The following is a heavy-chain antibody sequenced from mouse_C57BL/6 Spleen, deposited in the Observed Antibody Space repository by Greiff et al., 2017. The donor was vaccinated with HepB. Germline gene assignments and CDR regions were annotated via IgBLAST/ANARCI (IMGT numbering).Heavy chain of an antibody. CDR3: ASGDYYGSPYYFDY. J-gene: IGHJ2*01. D-gene: IGHD1-1*01. CDR2: ISYDGSN. Sequence: VQLKQSGPGLVKPSQSLSLTCSVTGYSITSGYYWNWIRQFPGNKLEWMGYISYDGSNNYNPSLKNRISITRDTSKNQFFLKLNSVTTEDTATYYCASGDYYGSPYYFDYWGQGTTLTVSS. CDR1: GYSITSGYY. V-gene: IGHV3-6*01.